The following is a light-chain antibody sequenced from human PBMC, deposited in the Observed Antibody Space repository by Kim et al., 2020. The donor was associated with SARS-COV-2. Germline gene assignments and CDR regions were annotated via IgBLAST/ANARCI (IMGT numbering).Light chain of an antibody. CDR3: QQADSFPYT. V-gene: IGKV1-12*01. J-gene: IGKJ2*01. CDR1: QSIATW. Sequence: SAAVGDRVTMTGRASQSIATWLAWYQQKPGRAPKLLISGASSLQSGVPSRFSGSGSGTDFTHTISSLQPEDSASYNCQQADSFPYTFGQGTKLEI. CDR2: GAS.